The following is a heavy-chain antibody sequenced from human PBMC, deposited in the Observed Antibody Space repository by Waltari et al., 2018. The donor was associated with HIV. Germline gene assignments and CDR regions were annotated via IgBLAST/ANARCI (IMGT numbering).Heavy chain of an antibody. V-gene: IGHV3-9*01. CDR1: GFTFDEYA. CDR2: VNWNSSNI. J-gene: IGHJ4*02. CDR3: AKATSSITIFGIVIGYFDY. D-gene: IGHD3-3*01. Sequence: EVQLVESGGGLVQPGRSLRLSCATSGFTFDEYAMHWVRKGPEKGREWVLCVNWNSSNIGYADSVKGRFTISRNNAKNSLYLQMNSLRPEDTALYYCAKATSSITIFGIVIGYFDYWGQGTLVTVSS.